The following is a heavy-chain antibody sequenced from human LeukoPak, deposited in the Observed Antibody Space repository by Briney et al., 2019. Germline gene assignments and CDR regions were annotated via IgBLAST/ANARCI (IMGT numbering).Heavy chain of an antibody. V-gene: IGHV4-34*01. CDR3: ARAKNYYDSSGYYSPTDY. D-gene: IGHD3-22*01. Sequence: PSETLSLTCAVYGGSFSGYYWSWIRQPPGKGLEWIGEINHSGSTNYNPSLKRRVTISVDTSKNQFSLKLSSVTAADTAVYYCARAKNYYDSSGYYSPTDYWGQGTLVTVSS. CDR2: INHSGST. CDR1: GGSFSGYY. J-gene: IGHJ4*02.